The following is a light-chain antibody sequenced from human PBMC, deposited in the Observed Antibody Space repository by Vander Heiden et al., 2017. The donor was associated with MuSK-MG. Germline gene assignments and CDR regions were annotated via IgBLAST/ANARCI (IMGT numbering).Light chain of an antibody. J-gene: IGKJ1*01. Sequence: IQLTQSPSSLSASVGERVTITCRASQSISNYLNWYQQRPGKAPTVLIYGTSTLQSGVPSRFSGSGFGTDFTLTINSLQPEDFATYFCQQSDKFPQTFGQGTKVDI. CDR3: QQSDKFPQT. V-gene: IGKV1-39*01. CDR2: GTS. CDR1: QSISNY.